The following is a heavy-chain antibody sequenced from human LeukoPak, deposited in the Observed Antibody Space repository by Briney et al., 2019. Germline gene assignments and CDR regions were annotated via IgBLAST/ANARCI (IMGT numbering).Heavy chain of an antibody. Sequence: GGSLRLSCAASGFTFSNYGMNWVRQAPGKGLEWVSSISGSGDEAHHADSGKGPVTISRDYSKNTLYLQMSSLRAEDAALYYCAKGGAISGWYWFDPWGPGTLVTVSS. D-gene: IGHD6-19*01. V-gene: IGHV3-23*01. CDR2: ISGSGDEA. J-gene: IGHJ5*02. CDR3: AKGGAISGWYWFDP. CDR1: GFTFSNYG.